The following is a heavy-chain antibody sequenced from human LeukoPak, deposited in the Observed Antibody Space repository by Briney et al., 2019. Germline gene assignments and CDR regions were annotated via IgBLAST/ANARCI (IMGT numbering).Heavy chain of an antibody. J-gene: IGHJ3*01. Sequence: PGGSLRLSCAASGFTFSSYSMNWVRQAPGKGLEWVSSISSSSSYIYYADSVKGRFTISRDNAKDSLYLQMNSLRAEDTALYYCAKGAGYCRGGTCYRDAFDVWGQGTMVTVSS. CDR2: ISSSSSYI. CDR1: GFTFSSYS. CDR3: AKGAGYCRGGTCYRDAFDV. V-gene: IGHV3-21*04. D-gene: IGHD2-15*01.